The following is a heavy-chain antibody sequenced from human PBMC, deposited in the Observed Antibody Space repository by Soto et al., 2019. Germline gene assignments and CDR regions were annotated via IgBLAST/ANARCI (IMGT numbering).Heavy chain of an antibody. CDR3: ARVCSSTSCYNYYYGMDV. CDR2: ISSSSSYI. CDR1: GFTFSSYS. D-gene: IGHD2-2*02. V-gene: IGHV3-21*01. J-gene: IGHJ6*02. Sequence: GGSLRLSCAASGFTFSSYSMNWVRQAPGKGLEWVSSISSSSSYIYYADSVKGRFTISRDNAKNSLYLQMNSPRAEDTAVYYCARVCSSTSCYNYYYGMDVWGQGTTVTVSS.